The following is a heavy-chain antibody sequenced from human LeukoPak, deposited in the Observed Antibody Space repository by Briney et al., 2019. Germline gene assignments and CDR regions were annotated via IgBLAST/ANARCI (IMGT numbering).Heavy chain of an antibody. CDR1: GFTFTNAW. Sequence: KPGGSLRLSCAPPGFTFTNAWMNWVRQAPGKGLEWVGRIKSKTDGGTTDYAAPVKGRFTISRDDSKNTLDLQMNGLNTEDRAVYYCATEGATQVDFWGQGTLVTVSS. J-gene: IGHJ4*02. D-gene: IGHD1-26*01. CDR2: IKSKTDGGTT. V-gene: IGHV3-15*01. CDR3: ATEGATQVDF.